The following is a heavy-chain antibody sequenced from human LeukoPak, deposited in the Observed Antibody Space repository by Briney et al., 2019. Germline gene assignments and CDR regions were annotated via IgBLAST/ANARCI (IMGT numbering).Heavy chain of an antibody. CDR3: AKDQSPYSSSSFDY. D-gene: IGHD6-6*01. J-gene: IGHJ4*02. V-gene: IGHV3-23*01. CDR1: GFTFSSYA. CDR2: ISGSGGST. Sequence: PGGSLTLSCAASGFTFSSYAMSWVRQAPGKGLEWVSAISGSGGSTYYADSVKGRFTISRDNSKNTLYLQMNSLRAEDTAVYYCAKDQSPYSSSSFDYWGQGTLVTVSS.